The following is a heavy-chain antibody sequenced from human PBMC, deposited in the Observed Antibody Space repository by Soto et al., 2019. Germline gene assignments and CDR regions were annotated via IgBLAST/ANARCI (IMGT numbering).Heavy chain of an antibody. J-gene: IGHJ4*02. CDR1: GFSFSSYW. CDR3: AGMFWFGDLLFDY. D-gene: IGHD3-10*01. V-gene: IGHV3-74*03. CDR2: ISPDGRST. Sequence: RLSCAASGFSFSSYWMHWVRQSAGKGLECVSRISPDGRSTTNADSVKGRFTISRDNAKKTLYLQMNSLRDEDTAVYFCAGMFWFGDLLFDYWGPGTLVTVSS.